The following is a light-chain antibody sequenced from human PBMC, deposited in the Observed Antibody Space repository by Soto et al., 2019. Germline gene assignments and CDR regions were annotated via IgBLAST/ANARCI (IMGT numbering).Light chain of an antibody. CDR2: GAS. V-gene: IGKV3-20*01. CDR3: QQYGTSSWT. Sequence: EIVLTQSPGTLCLSPGERATLSCRASQSVRSSYLAWYQQKPGQAPRLLIYGASTRATGIPDRFSGSGSGTDFTLTISRLEPEDFAVYYCQQYGTSSWTFGQGTKVEIK. CDR1: QSVRSSY. J-gene: IGKJ1*01.